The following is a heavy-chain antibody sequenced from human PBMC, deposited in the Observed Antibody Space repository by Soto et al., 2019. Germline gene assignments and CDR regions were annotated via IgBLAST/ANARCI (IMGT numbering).Heavy chain of an antibody. CDR3: ARDAQYSSRWHPIDF. J-gene: IGHJ4*02. CDR1: GYTFTDYG. CDR2: IHTYNGHT. D-gene: IGHD6-13*01. V-gene: IGHV1-18*01. Sequence: QVQLVQSGAEVKKPGASVKVYCKASGYTFTDYGISWVRQAPGKGLEWMGWIHTYNGHTNYAQKVQGRVTMTTDTSTNTAYMELRSLRPDDTAVYYCARDAQYSSRWHPIDFWGQGTLVTVSS.